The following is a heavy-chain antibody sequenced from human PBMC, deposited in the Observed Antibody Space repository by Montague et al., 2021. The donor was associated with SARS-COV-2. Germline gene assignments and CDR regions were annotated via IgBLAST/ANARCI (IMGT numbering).Heavy chain of an antibody. CDR1: GGSINDHY. J-gene: IGHJ2*01. V-gene: IGHV4-4*09. CDR2: ISSNEKT. D-gene: IGHD3-22*01. CDR3: ARRGYYDSAGYHWHLDL. Sequence: SETLSLTCTVSGGSINDHYRCWSWQSPRKGLEWIWYISSNEKTNYNPSLSRRVTLSADASRNEFSLQLDSVTAADTAVYFCARRGYYDSAGYHWHLDLWGRGMLVTVSS.